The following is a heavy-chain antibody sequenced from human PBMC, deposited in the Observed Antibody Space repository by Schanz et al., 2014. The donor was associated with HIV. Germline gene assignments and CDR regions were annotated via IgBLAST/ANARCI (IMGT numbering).Heavy chain of an antibody. CDR1: GFPFSNFA. Sequence: EEHLLESGGDLIQPGGSLRLSCVASGFPFSNFAMSWVRQDPGRGLEWVSAISTGGERTFYADSVKGRFTISRDNSKNTLYLQMNSPRAEDTAIYHCGTYNYGSGHDYWGQGTLVTVSS. CDR2: ISTGGERT. CDR3: GTYNYGSGHDY. V-gene: IGHV3-23*01. D-gene: IGHD3-10*01. J-gene: IGHJ4*02.